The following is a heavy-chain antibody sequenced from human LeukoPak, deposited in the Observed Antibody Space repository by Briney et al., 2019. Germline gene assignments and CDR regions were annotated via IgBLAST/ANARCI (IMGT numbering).Heavy chain of an antibody. D-gene: IGHD4-11*01. CDR3: ARGKGDYSNAYYFDY. Sequence: ASVKVSCKASGYTLTSYGISWVRQAPGQGLEWMGWISAYNGNANYAQKLQGRVTMTTDTSTSTAYMELRSLRSDDTAVYYCARGKGDYSNAYYFDYWGQGTLVTVSS. J-gene: IGHJ4*02. CDR1: GYTLTSYG. CDR2: ISAYNGNA. V-gene: IGHV1-18*01.